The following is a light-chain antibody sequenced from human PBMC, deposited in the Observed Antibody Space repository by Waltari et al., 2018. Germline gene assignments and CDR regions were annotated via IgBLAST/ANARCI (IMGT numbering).Light chain of an antibody. CDR2: EDN. CDR1: SGSIASNS. J-gene: IGLJ6*01. V-gene: IGLV6-57*03. CDR3: QSYDSSNQV. Sequence: FMLTQPHSVSESPGKTVTISCTRSSGSIASNSVQWYQQRPGSAPTTVIYEDNQRPSGVPDRFSGSIDSSSNSASLTISGLKTEDEADYYCQSYDSSNQVFGSGTKVTVL.